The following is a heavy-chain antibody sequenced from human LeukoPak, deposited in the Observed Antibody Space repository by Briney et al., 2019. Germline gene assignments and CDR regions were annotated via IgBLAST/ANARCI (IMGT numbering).Heavy chain of an antibody. Sequence: KSSETLSLTCNVSGGSISSSGYYWGWIRQPPGKGLEWIGSLYYSGRTYYNPSLKSRVTISVDTSNNQFSLKLTSVTAADTAVFYCARAQSRGYSYGPFDYWGQGTLVTVSS. D-gene: IGHD5-18*01. J-gene: IGHJ4*02. V-gene: IGHV4-39*07. CDR3: ARAQSRGYSYGPFDY. CDR2: LYYSGRT. CDR1: GGSISSSGYY.